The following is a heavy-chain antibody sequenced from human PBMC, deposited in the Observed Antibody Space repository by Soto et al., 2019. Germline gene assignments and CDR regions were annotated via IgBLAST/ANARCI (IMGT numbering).Heavy chain of an antibody. CDR1: GFTFSDYY. V-gene: IGHV3-11*01. CDR2: ISSSGSTI. D-gene: IGHD2-2*02. J-gene: IGHJ3*02. Sequence: GSLRLSCAASGFTFSDYYMSWIRQAPGKGLEWVSYISSSGSTIYYADSVKGRFTISRDNAKNSLYLQMNSLRAEDTAVYYCASTRELSGYCSSTSCYTDAFDIWGQGTMVTVSS. CDR3: ASTRELSGYCSSTSCYTDAFDI.